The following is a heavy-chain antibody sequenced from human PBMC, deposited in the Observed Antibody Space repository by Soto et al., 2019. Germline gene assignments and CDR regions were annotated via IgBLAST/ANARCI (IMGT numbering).Heavy chain of an antibody. CDR3: AKVGAAAGPIHYYYYGMDV. V-gene: IGHV3-23*01. J-gene: IGHJ6*02. D-gene: IGHD6-13*01. CDR2: ISGSGGST. CDR1: GFTFSSYA. Sequence: PGGSLRLSCAASGFTFSSYAMSWVRQAPGKGLEWVSAISGSGGSTYYADSVKGRFTISRDNSKNTLYLQMNSLRAEDTAVYYCAKVGAAAGPIHYYYYGMDVRGQGTTVTVSS.